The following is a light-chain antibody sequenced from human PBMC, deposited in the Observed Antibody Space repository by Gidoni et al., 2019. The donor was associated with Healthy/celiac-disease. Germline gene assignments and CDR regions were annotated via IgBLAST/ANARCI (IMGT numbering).Light chain of an antibody. CDR1: QSISSY. CDR3: QQSYSTPPT. CDR2: DAS. J-gene: IGKJ4*01. Sequence: DIQMTQSPSSLSASVGDRVTITCRASQSISSYLNWYQQKTGKDPKLLIYDASSLQSGVPSRFSGSGSGTDFTLTISSLQPEDFATYYCQQSYSTPPTFGGXTKVEIK. V-gene: IGKV1-39*01.